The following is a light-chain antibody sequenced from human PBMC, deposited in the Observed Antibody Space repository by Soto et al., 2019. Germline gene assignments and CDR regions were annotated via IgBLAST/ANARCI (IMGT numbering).Light chain of an antibody. V-gene: IGKV1-33*01. CDR1: ESISSY. CDR3: QQYENLPT. J-gene: IGKJ5*01. CDR2: DAS. Sequence: DIQMTQSPSSLSASVGDRVTITCRASESISSYLNWYQQKPGKAPKLLIYDASNLEAGVPSRFRGSGSGTDFTFTISRLQPEDIATYYCQQYENLPTFGQRTRLEI.